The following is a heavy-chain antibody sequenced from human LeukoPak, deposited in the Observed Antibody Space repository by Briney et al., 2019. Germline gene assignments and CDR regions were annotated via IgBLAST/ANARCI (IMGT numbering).Heavy chain of an antibody. CDR2: ISNSGDTT. V-gene: IGHV3-23*01. Sequence: GGSLRLSCAASGFTSDNYAMTWVRQAPGKGLEWVSGISNSGDTTHYADSVKGRFTISRDNAESSVYLQMNSLRVDDTGLYYCTRDIDDVLTGDDAFDVWGQGTVVTVSS. CDR3: TRDIDDVLTGDDAFDV. D-gene: IGHD3-9*01. J-gene: IGHJ3*01. CDR1: GFTSDNYA.